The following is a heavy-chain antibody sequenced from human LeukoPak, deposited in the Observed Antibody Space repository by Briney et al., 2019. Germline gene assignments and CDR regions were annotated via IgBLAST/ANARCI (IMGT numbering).Heavy chain of an antibody. V-gene: IGHV3-11*06. CDR3: ARGQADFDS. CDR2: ISSSSSYT. CDR1: GFTFSDFY. J-gene: IGHJ4*02. Sequence: GGSLRLSCAASGFTFSDFYMTWIRQAPGKGLEWVPYISSSSSYTNYADSVKGRFTISRDNAKNSLYLQMNSLRAEDTAVYYCARGQADFDSWGQGTLVTVSS.